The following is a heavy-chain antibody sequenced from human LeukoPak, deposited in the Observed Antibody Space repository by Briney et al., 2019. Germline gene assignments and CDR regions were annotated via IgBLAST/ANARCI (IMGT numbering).Heavy chain of an antibody. CDR1: GGSFSGYY. CDR3: ARRRAEGGSNGHYNWFDP. D-gene: IGHD6-13*01. J-gene: IGHJ5*02. CDR2: INHSGGT. Sequence: PSETLSLTCAVYGGSFSGYYWSWIRQPPGKGLEWIGEINHSGGTNYNPSLKSRVTISVDTSKNQFSLKLSSVTAADTAVYYCARRRAEGGSNGHYNWFDPWGQGILVTVSS. V-gene: IGHV4-34*01.